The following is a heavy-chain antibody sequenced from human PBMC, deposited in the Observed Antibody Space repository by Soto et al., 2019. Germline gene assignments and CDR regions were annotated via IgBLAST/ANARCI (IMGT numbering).Heavy chain of an antibody. J-gene: IGHJ4*02. D-gene: IGHD5-18*01. CDR2: ITSSSTYI. V-gene: IGHV3-21*06. Sequence: PGGSLRLSCVASGFTFSAYSMSWVRQAPGQGLEWVSSITSSSTYIYYTRSVEGRFTISRDDAKNSLHLQMNSLRAEDTAVYYCARDPIEGYGHARQPDYWGQGTLVTVSS. CDR3: ARDPIEGYGHARQPDY. CDR1: GFTFSAYS.